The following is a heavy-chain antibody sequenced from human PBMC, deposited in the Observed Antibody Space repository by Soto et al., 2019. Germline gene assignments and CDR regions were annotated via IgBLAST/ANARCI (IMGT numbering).Heavy chain of an antibody. V-gene: IGHV4-59*08. CDR1: GGSISSYY. CDR3: ARLKEYSSSLDFEY. J-gene: IGHJ4*02. D-gene: IGHD6-6*01. CDR2: IYYSGST. Sequence: PSETLSLTCTVSGGSISSYYWSWIRQPPGKGLEWIGYIYYSGSTNYNPSLKSRVTISVDTSKNQFSLKLSSVTAADTAVYYCARLKEYSSSLDFEYWGQGTLVTVSS.